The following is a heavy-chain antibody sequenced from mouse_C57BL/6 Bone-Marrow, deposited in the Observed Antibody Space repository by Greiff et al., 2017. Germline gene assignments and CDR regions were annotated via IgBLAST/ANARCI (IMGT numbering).Heavy chain of an antibody. D-gene: IGHD4-1*01. CDR2: ISSGCSTI. V-gene: IGHV5-17*01. CDR1: GFSFSDYG. CDR3: EKRLTGTFAY. J-gene: IGHJ3*01. Sequence: EVQRVESGGGLVKPGGSLKLSCAASGFSFSDYGMHWVRQAPEKGLEWVAYISSGCSTIYYADTVKGRFTFSRDNAKNTLFLQMNSLRSEDTAMNYCEKRLTGTFAYWGQGTLGTVSA.